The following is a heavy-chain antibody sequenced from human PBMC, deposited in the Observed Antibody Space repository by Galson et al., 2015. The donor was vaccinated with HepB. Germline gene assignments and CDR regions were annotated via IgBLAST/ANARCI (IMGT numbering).Heavy chain of an antibody. CDR1: GVPFSDRH. D-gene: IGHD2-21*01. Sequence: PLRLSCAAPGVPFSDRHMSWTRQAPRKGPEWSSTISSSGAPGHYAESVKGRFTITRDNAKNSVLLQMNSLRSDDTAVYYCSREPGLRSLGGAIFDSWGQGTLITVSS. CDR3: SREPGLRSLGGAIFDS. J-gene: IGHJ4*02. V-gene: IGHV3-11*01. CDR2: ISSSGAPG.